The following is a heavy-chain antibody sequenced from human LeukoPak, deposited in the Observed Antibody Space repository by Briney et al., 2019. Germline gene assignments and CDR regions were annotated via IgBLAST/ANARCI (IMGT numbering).Heavy chain of an antibody. CDR2: IYPGDSDT. D-gene: IGHD3-3*01. CDR1: GCTFSSYW. Sequence: GESLRISCKGSGCTFSSYWIGWVRQMPGKGLEWMGIIYPGDSDTRYSPSLQGQVTISVDTSIGTAYRQWSSLKASDTAIYYCARQNDFRLDYWGQGTLVTVSS. CDR3: ARQNDFRLDY. J-gene: IGHJ4*02. V-gene: IGHV5-51*01.